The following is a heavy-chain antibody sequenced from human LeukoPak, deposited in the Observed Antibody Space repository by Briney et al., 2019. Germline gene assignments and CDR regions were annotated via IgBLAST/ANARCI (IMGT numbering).Heavy chain of an antibody. J-gene: IGHJ6*02. CDR2: IKQDGSEK. Sequence: GGSLRLSCAASGFTFSSYWMSWVRQAPGKGLEWVANIKQDGSEKYYVDSVKGRLTISRDNAKNSLYLQMNSLRAEDTAVYYCASSGSFWSGYYYYYYGMDVWGQGTTVTVSS. V-gene: IGHV3-7*01. CDR1: GFTFSSYW. D-gene: IGHD3-3*01. CDR3: ASSGSFWSGYYYYYYGMDV.